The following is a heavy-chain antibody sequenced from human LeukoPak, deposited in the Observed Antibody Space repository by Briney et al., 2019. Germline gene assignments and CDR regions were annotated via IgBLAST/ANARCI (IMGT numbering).Heavy chain of an antibody. CDR3: ARDAIYDSSGYYYVAAFDI. CDR1: GGSISSSSYY. Sequence: PSETLSLTCTVSGGSISSSSYYWGWIRQPPGKGLEWIGSTYYSGSTYYNPSLKSRVTISVDTSKNQSSLKLSSVTAADTAVYYCARDAIYDSSGYYYVAAFDIWGQGTMVTVSS. J-gene: IGHJ3*02. D-gene: IGHD3-22*01. V-gene: IGHV4-39*07. CDR2: TYYSGST.